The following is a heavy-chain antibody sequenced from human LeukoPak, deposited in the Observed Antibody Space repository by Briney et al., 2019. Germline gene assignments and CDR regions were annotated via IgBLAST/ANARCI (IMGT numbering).Heavy chain of an antibody. CDR2: IYSSGST. D-gene: IGHD5-18*01. Sequence: PSETLSLTCTVSGGSISDYYWSWIRQPAGKGLEYLGRIYSSGSTDYNPSLKSRVTMSVDTSKNQISLKAKSVTAADTAVYYCARITATAMVNAFDYWGQGMLVTVSS. CDR1: GGSISDYY. CDR3: ARITATAMVNAFDY. V-gene: IGHV4-4*07. J-gene: IGHJ4*02.